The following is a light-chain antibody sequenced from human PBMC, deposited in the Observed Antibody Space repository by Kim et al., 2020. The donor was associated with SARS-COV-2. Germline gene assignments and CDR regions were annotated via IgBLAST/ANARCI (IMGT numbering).Light chain of an antibody. CDR3: QQYNHYYS. Sequence: DVQMTQFPSTLSASVGDRVTITCRASENINSWLAWYQQKPGKAPKVLIYKASNLESGVPSRFSGSGSGTEFTLTISSLQPDDFATYYCQQYNHYYSFGQGTKLEI. V-gene: IGKV1-5*03. CDR2: KAS. J-gene: IGKJ2*03. CDR1: ENINSW.